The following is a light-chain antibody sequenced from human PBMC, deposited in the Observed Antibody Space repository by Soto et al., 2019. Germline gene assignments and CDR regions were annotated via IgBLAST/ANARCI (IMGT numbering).Light chain of an antibody. V-gene: IGKV3-15*01. Sequence: QSPGTRSCSRGERPTITCGASQSVSSSYLAWYQQKPGLAPRLLIYGASTRATGIPARFSGSGYGAAFTVTISRLQYDDFAVYSCHQYNNWPAISFGQGTRLEIK. CDR1: QSVSSSY. J-gene: IGKJ5*01. CDR2: GAS. CDR3: HQYNNWPAIS.